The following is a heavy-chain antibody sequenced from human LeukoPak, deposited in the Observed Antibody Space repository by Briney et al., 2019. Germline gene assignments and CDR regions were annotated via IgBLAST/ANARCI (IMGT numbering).Heavy chain of an antibody. CDR1: GGSFSSFH. CDR2: VNSSGST. Sequence: SETLSLTCTVSGGSFSSFHWTWFRQPAGKGPEWIGGVNSSGSTSYNPSLKSRVTMSVDTSKNQFSLTLTSVTAAATAVYFLAEQASPSPYFLFDYWGHGTLVTVSS. CDR3: AEQASPSPYFLFDY. J-gene: IGHJ4*01. V-gene: IGHV4-4*07. D-gene: IGHD1/OR15-1a*01.